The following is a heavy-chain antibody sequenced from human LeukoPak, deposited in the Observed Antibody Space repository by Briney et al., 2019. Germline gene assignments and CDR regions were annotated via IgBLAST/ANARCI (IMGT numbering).Heavy chain of an antibody. CDR3: ARDKAGYGDYFDY. D-gene: IGHD5-18*01. CDR1: GGSISSYY. J-gene: IGHJ4*02. V-gene: IGHV4-59*01. CDR2: MHYSVST. Sequence: SSETPSLTCTVSGGSISSYYWSCIRQPPGKGLEWIGYMHYSVSTNYNPSLRSRVTISVDTSKNQFSLKLSSVTAADTAVYYCARDKAGYGDYFDYWGQGTLVTVSS.